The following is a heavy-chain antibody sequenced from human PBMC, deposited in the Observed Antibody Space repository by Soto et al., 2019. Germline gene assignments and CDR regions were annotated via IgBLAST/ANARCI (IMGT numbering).Heavy chain of an antibody. Sequence: TSETLSLTCTVSGDSISTFYWGWMRQSPGKELEWIGYVYYTGSTNYNPSLKSRVTISVDRSKNQFSLKLTSANAADTAVYYCARGSTVRNYADDSSDYFYFFDYWGQGTQVTVSS. V-gene: IGHV4-59*01. J-gene: IGHJ4*02. CDR1: GDSISTFY. D-gene: IGHD3-22*01. CDR3: ARGSTVRNYADDSSDYFYFFDY. CDR2: VYYTGST.